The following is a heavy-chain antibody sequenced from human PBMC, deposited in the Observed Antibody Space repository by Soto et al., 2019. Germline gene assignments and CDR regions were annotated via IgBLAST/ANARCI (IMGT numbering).Heavy chain of an antibody. Sequence: QVQLVQSGAEVKKPGSSVKVSCKASGGTFSNYPISWVRQAPGQGLEWMGGIIPIFGTVNYAQKFQGRVTIAADESTSTAYTELSSRGSEDTAVYCCASRIRRLLKLWYFDLWGGGTLVTVSS. CDR2: IIPIFGTV. D-gene: IGHD2-21*01. V-gene: IGHV1-69*12. CDR3: ASRIRRLLKLWYFDL. CDR1: GGTFSNYP. J-gene: IGHJ2*01.